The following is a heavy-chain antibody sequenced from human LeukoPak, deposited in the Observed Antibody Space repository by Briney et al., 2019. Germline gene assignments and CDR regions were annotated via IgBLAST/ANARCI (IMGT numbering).Heavy chain of an antibody. J-gene: IGHJ5*02. CDR1: GGSISGSSYY. V-gene: IGHV4-39*01. CDR2: IYYSGST. CDR3: ARHELYYYDSSGHNWFDP. Sequence: PSETLSLTCTVSGGSISGSSYYWGWIRQPPGKGLEWIGSIYYSGSTYYNPSLKSRVTISVDTSKNQFSLKLSSVTAADTAVYYCARHELYYYDSSGHNWFDPWGQGTLVTVSS. D-gene: IGHD3-22*01.